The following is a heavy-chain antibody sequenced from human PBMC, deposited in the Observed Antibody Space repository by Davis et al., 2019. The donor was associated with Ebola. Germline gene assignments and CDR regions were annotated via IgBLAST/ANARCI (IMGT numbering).Heavy chain of an antibody. V-gene: IGHV3-30*02. D-gene: IGHD6-19*01. Sequence: GESLKISCAASGFTFSNYGVHWVRQAPGKGLEWVAFIRYDGSNKYYADSVKGRFTISRDNAKNSLFLLMNSLRAEDTAVYHCVRVISGWAYYFDFWGQGSLVTVSS. CDR1: GFTFSNYG. J-gene: IGHJ4*02. CDR3: VRVISGWAYYFDF. CDR2: IRYDGSNK.